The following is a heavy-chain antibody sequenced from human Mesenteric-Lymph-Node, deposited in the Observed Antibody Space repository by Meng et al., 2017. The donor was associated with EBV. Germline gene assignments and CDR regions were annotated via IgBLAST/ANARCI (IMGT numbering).Heavy chain of an antibody. Sequence: QMQLWGSGPGLVKPSETLSLSCTVSGDSITSTTYFWGWIRQSPRKGLEWIGSISHSGTTYSNPSLTSRVTFSVDTPKNQFSLKLSSVTAADTAVYYCARRPTGIDYWGQGTLVTVSS. CDR1: GDSITSTTYF. CDR3: ARRPTGIDY. CDR2: ISHSGTT. V-gene: IGHV4-39*01. D-gene: IGHD2-8*02. J-gene: IGHJ4*02.